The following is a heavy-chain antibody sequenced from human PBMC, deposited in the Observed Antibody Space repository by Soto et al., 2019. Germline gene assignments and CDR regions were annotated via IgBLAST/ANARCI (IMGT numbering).Heavy chain of an antibody. CDR1: GGSFSCYY. CDR3: APPEGVLITGTTSDDY. J-gene: IGHJ4*02. CDR2: INHSGST. Sequence: KPSETLSLTCAVYGGSFSCYYWIWIRQPPGKGLEWIGEINHSGSTNYNPSLKSRVTISVDTSKNQFSLKLSSVTAADTAVYYCAPPEGVLITGTTSDDYWGQGTLVTVSS. D-gene: IGHD1-20*01. V-gene: IGHV4-34*01.